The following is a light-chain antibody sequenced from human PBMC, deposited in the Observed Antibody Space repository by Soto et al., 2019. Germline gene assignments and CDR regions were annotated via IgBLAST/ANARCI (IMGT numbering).Light chain of an antibody. CDR3: QQAKSFPYT. Sequence: DIQTTQSPSSVSASVGDRVTISCRASQGIDNWLAWYQQKPGKAPKLLIYVASNLQSGVPSRFSGSGSGTDFTLTISSLQPEDSATYYCQQAKSFPYTFGQGTKVDIK. CDR2: VAS. CDR1: QGIDNW. V-gene: IGKV1-12*01. J-gene: IGKJ2*01.